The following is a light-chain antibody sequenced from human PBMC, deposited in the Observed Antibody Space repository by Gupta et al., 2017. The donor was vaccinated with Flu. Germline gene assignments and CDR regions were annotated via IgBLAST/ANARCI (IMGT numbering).Light chain of an antibody. Sequence: GKKARRTCSVDEGTKKYAYRNQQKSGQALVLVIYEESKRAAEIPGRFSGSSSGTMATVTVSEAKGEDEGDYYCYSADSSGNNRFGGGTKLTVL. V-gene: IGLV3-10*01. CDR3: YSADSSGNNR. CDR1: EGTKKY. CDR2: EES. J-gene: IGLJ2*01.